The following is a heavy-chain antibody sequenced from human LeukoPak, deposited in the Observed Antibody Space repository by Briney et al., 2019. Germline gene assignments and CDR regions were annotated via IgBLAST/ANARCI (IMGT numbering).Heavy chain of an antibody. CDR1: GYSFTSYW. CDR2: IYPGDSDT. V-gene: IGHV5-51*01. D-gene: IGHD3-10*01. J-gene: IGHJ4*02. Sequence: GESLKISCKGSGYSFTSYWIGWVRQMPGKGLEWMGIIYPGDSDTRYSPSFQGQVTISADKSISTAYLQWSSLKASDTAMYYCARFGCGSGSYLTSYFDYWGQGTLVTVSS. CDR3: ARFGCGSGSYLTSYFDY.